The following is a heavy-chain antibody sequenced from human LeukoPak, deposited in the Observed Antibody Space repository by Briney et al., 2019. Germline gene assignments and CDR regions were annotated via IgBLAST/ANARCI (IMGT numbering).Heavy chain of an antibody. CDR2: INHSGST. CDR1: GFTVSSNY. J-gene: IGHJ4*02. CDR3: ARFSYYYDSSGYLPFDY. D-gene: IGHD3-22*01. V-gene: IGHV4-34*01. Sequence: PGGSLRLSCAASGFTVSSNYMSWVRQPPGKGLEWIGEINHSGSTNYNPSLKSRVTISVDTSKNQFSLKLSSVTAADTAVYYCARFSYYYDSSGYLPFDYWGQGTLVTVSS.